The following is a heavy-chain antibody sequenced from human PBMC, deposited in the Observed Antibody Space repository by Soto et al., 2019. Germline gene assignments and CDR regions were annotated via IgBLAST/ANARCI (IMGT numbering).Heavy chain of an antibody. CDR3: ARGYGPRGYGMDV. Sequence: GGSLRLSCAASGFTFSSYGMHWVRQAPGKGLEWVAVIWYDGSNKYYADSVKGRFTISRDNSKNTLYLQMNSLRAEDTAVYYCARGYGPRGYGMDVWGQGTTVTVSS. J-gene: IGHJ6*02. CDR2: IWYDGSNK. D-gene: IGHD3-16*01. CDR1: GFTFSSYG. V-gene: IGHV3-33*01.